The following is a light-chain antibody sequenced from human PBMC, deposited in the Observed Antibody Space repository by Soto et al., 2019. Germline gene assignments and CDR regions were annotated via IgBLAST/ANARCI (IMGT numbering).Light chain of an antibody. V-gene: IGLV1-51*02. CDR1: NSNIGNYY. J-gene: IGLJ1*01. CDR3: GTWDSSLSIFV. CDR2: END. Sequence: QSVLTQPPSVSAAPGQKVTMSCSGGNSNIGNYYVSWHQQPPGTAPKLLIYENDKRPSGIPDRFSGSKSGTSATLGITGLQTGDEADYYCGTWDSSLSIFVFGTGTKVTVL.